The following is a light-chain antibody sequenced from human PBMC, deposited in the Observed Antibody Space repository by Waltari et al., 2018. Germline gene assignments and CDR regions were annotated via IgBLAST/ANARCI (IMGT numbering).Light chain of an antibody. V-gene: IGKV3-20*01. CDR2: RAS. J-gene: IGKJ4*01. CDR1: HSFISDY. Sequence: IVLTQSPGTLSLSPGARATLSCRASHSFISDYLAWYQQKPGQAPRLLIYRASTRATGVPDRFSGSGSGTDFTLTISRLEPEDFAVYYCQQYGASRVTFGGGTKVEIK. CDR3: QQYGASRVT.